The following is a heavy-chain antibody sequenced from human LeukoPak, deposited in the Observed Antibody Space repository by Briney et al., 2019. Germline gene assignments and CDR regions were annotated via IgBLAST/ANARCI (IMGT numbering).Heavy chain of an antibody. V-gene: IGHV3-48*04. Sequence: PGGSLRLSCAASGFTFSSYSMNWVRQAPGKGLEWVSYISGSSGTRYYADSVKGRFTISRDNAKNSLYLQMNSLRAEDTAVYYCSRAPYTSGWSRGDNDYWGQGTLVTVSS. CDR1: GFTFSSYS. CDR3: SRAPYTSGWSRGDNDY. CDR2: ISGSSGTR. J-gene: IGHJ4*02. D-gene: IGHD6-19*01.